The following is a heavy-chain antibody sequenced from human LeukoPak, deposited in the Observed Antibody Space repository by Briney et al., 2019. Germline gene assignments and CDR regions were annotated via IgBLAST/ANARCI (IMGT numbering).Heavy chain of an antibody. CDR2: INPDSGVT. D-gene: IGHD6-19*01. CDR3: ARDEITLAGTGFDY. V-gene: IGHV1-2*02. Sequence: ASVKVSCKASGYTFTGYYMHWVRQAPGQGLEWTGWINPDSGVTNYAQKFQGRVTLTRDTSVSIAYMEVSRLRSDDTAMYYCARDEITLAGTGFDYWGQGTLVAVSS. J-gene: IGHJ4*02. CDR1: GYTFTGYY.